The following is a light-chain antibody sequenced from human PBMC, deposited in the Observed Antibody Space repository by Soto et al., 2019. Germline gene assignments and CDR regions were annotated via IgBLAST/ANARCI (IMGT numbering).Light chain of an antibody. Sequence: DIQMTQSPSSLSASIGDRVTITCRASQNINTYLSWYQQKPGKAPNLLIYAASTLQSGVPSRFSGSGSGTHFTLTISSLQPEDFATYYRQQSYSRGTFGQGTKVDIK. V-gene: IGKV1-39*01. CDR2: AAS. CDR1: QNINTY. CDR3: QQSYSRGT. J-gene: IGKJ1*01.